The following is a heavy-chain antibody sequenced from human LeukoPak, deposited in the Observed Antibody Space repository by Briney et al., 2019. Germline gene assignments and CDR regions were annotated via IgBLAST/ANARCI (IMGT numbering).Heavy chain of an antibody. J-gene: IGHJ5*02. CDR1: GGSISSGDYY. V-gene: IGHV4-30-4*08. Sequence: SQTLSLTCTVSGGSISSGDYYWSWTRQPPGKGLEWIGYIYYSGSTYYNPSLKSRVTISVDTSKNQFSLKLSSVTAADTAVYYCARDNCGGDCYYNWFDPWGQGTLVTVSS. D-gene: IGHD2-21*01. CDR2: IYYSGST. CDR3: ARDNCGGDCYYNWFDP.